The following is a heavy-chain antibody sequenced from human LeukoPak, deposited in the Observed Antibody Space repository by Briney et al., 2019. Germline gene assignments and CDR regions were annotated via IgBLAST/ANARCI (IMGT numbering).Heavy chain of an antibody. D-gene: IGHD3-22*01. CDR3: ARLDLYYYDSSSYFDY. Sequence: GGSLRLSCAASGFTFSSYAMSWVRQAPGKGLEWVSVIYSGGSTYYADSVKGRFTISRDNSKNTLYLQMNSLRAEDTAVYYCARLDLYYYDSSSYFDYWGQGTLVTVSS. V-gene: IGHV3-66*04. J-gene: IGHJ4*02. CDR1: GFTFSSYA. CDR2: IYSGGST.